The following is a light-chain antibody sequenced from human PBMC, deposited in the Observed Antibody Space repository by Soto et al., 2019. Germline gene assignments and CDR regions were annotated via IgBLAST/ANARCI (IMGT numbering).Light chain of an antibody. CDR1: GFSIASNY. Sequence: NFMLTQPHSVSESPGKTVTISCAGSGFSIASNYVQWYQQRPGSAPTPVIYADDQRPSGVPDRFSGSLDISSNAASLTISGLTTEAEADYYCQSYGATHVVFGGGTKLIV. V-gene: IGLV6-57*02. CDR2: ADD. CDR3: QSYGATHVV. J-gene: IGLJ2*01.